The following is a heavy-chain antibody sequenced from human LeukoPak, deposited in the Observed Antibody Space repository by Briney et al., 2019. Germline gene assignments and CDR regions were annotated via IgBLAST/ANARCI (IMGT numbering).Heavy chain of an antibody. CDR1: GGSIGGFY. J-gene: IGHJ4*02. V-gene: IGHV4-59*12. CDR2: IYYSGST. CDR3: AMGGSSGWYDHYYFDY. Sequence: SETLSLTCTVSGGSIGGFYWSWIRQPPGKGLEWIGYIYYSGSTNYNPSLKSRVTISVDTSKNQFSLKLSSVTAADTAVYYCAMGGSSGWYDHYYFDYWGQGTLVTVSS. D-gene: IGHD6-19*01.